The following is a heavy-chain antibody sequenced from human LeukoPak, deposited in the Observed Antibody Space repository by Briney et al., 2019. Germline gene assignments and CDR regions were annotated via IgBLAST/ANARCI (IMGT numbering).Heavy chain of an antibody. D-gene: IGHD2-15*01. CDR2: IIPILGIA. J-gene: IGHJ5*02. CDR3: AREERDIVVVVAATGLYNWFDP. V-gene: IGHV1-69*04. CDR1: GGTFSSYA. Sequence: SVKVSCKASGGTFSSYAISWVRQAPGQGLEWMGRIIPILGIANYAQKFQGRVTITADKSTSTACMELSSLRSEDTAVYYCAREERDIVVVVAATGLYNWFDPWGQGTLVTVSS.